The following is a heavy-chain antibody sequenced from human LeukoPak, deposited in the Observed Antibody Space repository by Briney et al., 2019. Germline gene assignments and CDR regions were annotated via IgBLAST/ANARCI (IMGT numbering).Heavy chain of an antibody. CDR3: ARGIGIAAAGPHWYFDL. CDR2: ISAYNGNT. Sequence: ASVKVSRKASGYTFTSYGISWVRQAPGQGLEWMGWISAYNGNTNYAQKLQGRVTMTTDTSTSTAYMALRSLRSDDTAVYYCARGIGIAAAGPHWYFDLWGRGTLVTVSS. J-gene: IGHJ2*01. V-gene: IGHV1-18*01. D-gene: IGHD6-13*01. CDR1: GYTFTSYG.